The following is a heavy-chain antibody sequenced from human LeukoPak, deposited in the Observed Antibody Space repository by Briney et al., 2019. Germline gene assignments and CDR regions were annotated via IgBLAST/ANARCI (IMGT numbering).Heavy chain of an antibody. CDR1: GFIFSSYA. V-gene: IGHV3-23*01. CDR3: VKSAGKDGYRDVFDI. Sequence: GGSLRLSCAASGFIFSSYAMNWVRQAPGKGLEWVSTITKSGDQTHYADSVRGLLTISRDIFKNTLYLQMNSLRAEDTAVYHCVKSAGKDGYRDVFDIWGQGTVVTVSS. CDR2: ITKSGDQT. J-gene: IGHJ3*02. D-gene: IGHD5-24*01.